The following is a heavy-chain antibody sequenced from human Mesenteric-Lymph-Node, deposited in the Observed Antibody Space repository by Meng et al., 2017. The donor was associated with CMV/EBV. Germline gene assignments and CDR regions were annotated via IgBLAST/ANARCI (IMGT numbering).Heavy chain of an antibody. CDR2: VYQSETT. D-gene: IGHD3-10*01. CDR3: ARGSGGMKAFDS. V-gene: IGHV4-31*02. CDR1: GGHIRSGGYC. J-gene: IGHJ4*02. Sequence: GGHIRSGGYCGSWTRQQPGEEVEGIGWVYQSETTYPNPSHRSRIHIVVDAYKSRFSLNLPSVTAGDTALCYCARGSGGMKAFDSWGQGTLVTVSS.